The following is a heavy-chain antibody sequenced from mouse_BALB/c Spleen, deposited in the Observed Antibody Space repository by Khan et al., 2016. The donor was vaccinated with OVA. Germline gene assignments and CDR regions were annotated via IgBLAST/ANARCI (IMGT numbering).Heavy chain of an antibody. D-gene: IGHD6-1*01. CDR1: GYTFTNYG. CDR3: ARSASDWFFDV. Sequence: QIQLVQSGPELKKPGETVKISCKASGYTFTNYGMNWVKQAPGKGLKWMGWINTYTGEPTYADDFKGRFAFSLETSANPAYLQINNLKNEDTATYFWARSASDWFFDVWGAGTTVTVSS. V-gene: IGHV9-3-1*01. J-gene: IGHJ1*01. CDR2: INTYTGEP.